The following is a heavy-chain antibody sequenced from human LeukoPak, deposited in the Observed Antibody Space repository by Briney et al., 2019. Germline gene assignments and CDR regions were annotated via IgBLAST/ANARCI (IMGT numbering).Heavy chain of an antibody. CDR1: GFTFSSYW. CDR2: ISGSGGNT. V-gene: IGHV3-23*01. J-gene: IGHJ4*02. CDR3: AKASDSSGYQLLDY. Sequence: GGSLRLSCAASGFTFSSYWMHWVRQAPGKGLEWVSAISGSGGNTYYADSVKGRFTISRDNSRNTLYLQMNSLRAEDTAVYYCAKASDSSGYQLLDYWGQGTLVPVSS. D-gene: IGHD3-22*01.